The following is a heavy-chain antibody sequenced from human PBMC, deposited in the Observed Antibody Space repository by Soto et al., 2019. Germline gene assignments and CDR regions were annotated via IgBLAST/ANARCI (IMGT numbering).Heavy chain of an antibody. J-gene: IGHJ6*02. D-gene: IGHD1-20*01. Sequence: EPLSLTRAINSASFKGAYCSWTRQRPGKGLEWIGEINHSGSTNYNPSLKSRVTISVDTSKNQFSLKLSSVTAADTAVYYCARCITVSHDSATSEMYTWGLGDALTISS. CDR2: INHSGST. V-gene: IGHV4-34*01. CDR1: SASFKGAY. CDR3: ARCITVSHDSATSEMYT.